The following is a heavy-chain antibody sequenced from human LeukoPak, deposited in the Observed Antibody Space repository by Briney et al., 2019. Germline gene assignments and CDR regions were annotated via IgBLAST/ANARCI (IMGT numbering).Heavy chain of an antibody. J-gene: IGHJ6*02. CDR1: GYTFTSYG. D-gene: IGHD3-10*01. CDR3: ARECYYGSGSYYILGYCYYYGMDV. V-gene: IGHV1-18*01. CDR2: ISAYNGNT. Sequence: ASVKVSCKASGYTFTSYGISWVRQAPGQGLEWMGWISAYNGNTNYAQKLQGRVTMTTDTSTSTAYMELRSLRSDDTAVYYCARECYYGSGSYYILGYCYYYGMDVWGQGTTVTVSS.